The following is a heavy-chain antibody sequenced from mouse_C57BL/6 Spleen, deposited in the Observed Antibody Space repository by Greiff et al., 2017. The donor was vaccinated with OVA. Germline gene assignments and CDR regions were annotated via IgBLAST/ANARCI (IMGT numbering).Heavy chain of an antibody. CDR2: INPYNGGT. V-gene: IGHV1-19*01. CDR1: GYTFTDYY. CDR3: ARYPEGYAMDY. Sequence: VQLQQSGPVLVKPGASVKMSCKASGYTFTDYYMNWVKQSHGKSLEWIGVINPYNGGTSYNQKFKGKATLTVDKSSSTAYMELNSLTSEDSAVYYCARYPEGYAMDYWGQGTSVTVSS. J-gene: IGHJ4*01.